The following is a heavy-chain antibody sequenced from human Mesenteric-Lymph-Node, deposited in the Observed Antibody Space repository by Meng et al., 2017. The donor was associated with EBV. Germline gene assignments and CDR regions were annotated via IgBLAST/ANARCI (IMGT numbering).Heavy chain of an antibody. CDR2: ISHTGTT. Sequence: GHLQESGPGLVKAAGTLPLTCVVSGDSISSSNWWNWVRQAPGKGLEWIGQISHTGTTNYNPSLKSRVTISLDMSKNQFSLTLNSVTAADTAVYYCARRDVDGYYNYFDPWGRGTLVTVSS. J-gene: IGHJ5*02. V-gene: IGHV4-4*02. CDR3: ARRDVDGYYNYFDP. CDR1: GDSISSSNW. D-gene: IGHD3-22*01.